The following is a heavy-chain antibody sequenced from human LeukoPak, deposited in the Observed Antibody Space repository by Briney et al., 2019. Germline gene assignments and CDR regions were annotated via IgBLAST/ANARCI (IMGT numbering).Heavy chain of an antibody. CDR3: ARQRPSYGGMDV. Sequence: SETLSLTCTVSGGSISSYYWSWIRQTPGKGLEWIGYVYYSGSTNYNPSLKSRVTISVDTSKKQFSLKLSSATAADTAVYYCARQRPSYGGMDVWGQGTTVTVSS. D-gene: IGHD3-16*01. V-gene: IGHV4-59*01. J-gene: IGHJ6*02. CDR1: GGSISSYY. CDR2: VYYSGST.